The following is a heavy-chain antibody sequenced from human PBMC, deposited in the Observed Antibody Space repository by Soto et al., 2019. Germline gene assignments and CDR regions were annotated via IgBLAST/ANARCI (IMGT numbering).Heavy chain of an antibody. CDR3: ARPRTVATTKGYDY. J-gene: IGHJ4*02. V-gene: IGHV1-69*01. D-gene: IGHD1-1*01. Sequence: QVQLVQSGAEVKKPGSSVKVSCEASGGTFSNYPFTWVRQAPGQGREWMGGIIPIFGTITYAQKFQGRVTISADESTSVVYMEMSDLTSEDTAVYYCARPRTVATTKGYDYWGQGTLVTVAS. CDR2: IIPIFGTI. CDR1: GGTFSNYP.